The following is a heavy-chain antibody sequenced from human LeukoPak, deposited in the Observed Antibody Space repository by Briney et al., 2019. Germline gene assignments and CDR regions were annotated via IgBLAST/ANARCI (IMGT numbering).Heavy chain of an antibody. J-gene: IGHJ4*02. CDR3: ARLVRKLWVFDY. V-gene: IGHV5-51*01. CDR2: IYPGDSDT. D-gene: IGHD3-10*01. CDR1: GDSFTTYW. Sequence: GESLKISCKGSGDSFTTYWIGWVRQMPGKGPEWMGIIYPGDSDTRYSPSFQGQVTISADKSISTAYLQWSSLKASDTAMYYCARLVRKLWVFDYWGQGTLVTVSS.